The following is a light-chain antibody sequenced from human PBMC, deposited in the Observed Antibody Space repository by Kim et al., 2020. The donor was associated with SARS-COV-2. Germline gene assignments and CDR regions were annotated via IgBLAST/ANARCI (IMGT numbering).Light chain of an antibody. J-gene: IGKJ1*01. V-gene: IGKV1-39*01. CDR3: QQSYRTPRT. CDR2: AAS. Sequence: DIQMTQSPSSLSASVGDRVTITCRASKSISSNLNWYQQKPGKAPKLLIYAASSLQSGVPSRFSGSGSGTDFTLTISSLQPEDFATYYCQQSYRTPRTFGQETKVVIK. CDR1: KSISSN.